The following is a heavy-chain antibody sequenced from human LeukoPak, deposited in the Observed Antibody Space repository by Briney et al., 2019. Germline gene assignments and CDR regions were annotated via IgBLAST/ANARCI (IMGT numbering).Heavy chain of an antibody. CDR3: ARGEYYYDGGY. CDR1: GFSISNYW. Sequence: QPGGSLRLSCAVSGFSISNYWMSWVRQAPGKGLEWVANIKEDGSEKYSVDSVKGRFTISRDNAKNSLYLQMESLRAEDTAVYYCARGEYYYDGGYWGQGTLVTVSS. CDR2: IKEDGSEK. J-gene: IGHJ4*02. V-gene: IGHV3-7*04. D-gene: IGHD3-22*01.